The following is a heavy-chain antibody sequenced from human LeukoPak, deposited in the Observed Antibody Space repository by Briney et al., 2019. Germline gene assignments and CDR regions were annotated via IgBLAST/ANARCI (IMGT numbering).Heavy chain of an antibody. V-gene: IGHV3-7*03. CDR3: ARPLRFRSYYYYGMDV. Sequence: GGSLRLSCAASGFTFSSYWMSWVRQAPGKGLEWVANIKQDGSEKYYVDSVKGRFTISRDNAKNSPYLQMNSLRAEDTAVYYCARPLRFRSYYYYGMDVWGQGTTVTVSS. J-gene: IGHJ6*02. D-gene: IGHD3-3*01. CDR1: GFTFSSYW. CDR2: IKQDGSEK.